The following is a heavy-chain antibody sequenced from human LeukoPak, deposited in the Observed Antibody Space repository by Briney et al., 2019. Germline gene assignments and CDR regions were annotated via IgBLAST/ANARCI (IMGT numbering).Heavy chain of an antibody. J-gene: IGHJ4*02. Sequence: SGGSLRLSCSASGFTFGNCAMHWVRQAPGKGLEYVSAISTDGGGTYYADSVKGRFTISRDNSKDTLFLQMSSLRPEDTAVYYCVKRVAGSRGYDYWGQGTLVTVSS. CDR1: GFTFGNCA. CDR3: VKRVAGSRGYDY. V-gene: IGHV3-64D*06. CDR2: ISTDGGGT. D-gene: IGHD3-22*01.